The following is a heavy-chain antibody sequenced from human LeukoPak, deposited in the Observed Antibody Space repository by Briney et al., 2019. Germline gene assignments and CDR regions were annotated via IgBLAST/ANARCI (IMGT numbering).Heavy chain of an antibody. CDR2: VHTGGSI. V-gene: IGHV4-4*09. CDR3: ARHAYGSASWFDP. Sequence: KPSETLSLTCTVFGDSISNYYWSWIQQAPGKGLDWIGYVHTGGSINYNPALKSRVTISGDTSKNQFSLKLSSVTAADTAMYYCARHAYGSASWFDPWGQGTLVTVSS. CDR1: GDSISNYY. D-gene: IGHD3-10*01. J-gene: IGHJ5*02.